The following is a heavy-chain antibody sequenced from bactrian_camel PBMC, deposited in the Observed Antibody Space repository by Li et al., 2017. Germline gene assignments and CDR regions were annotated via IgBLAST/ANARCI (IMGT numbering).Heavy chain of an antibody. CDR3: AADPECLWVGFEATDFGY. D-gene: IGHD3*01. Sequence: VQLVESGGGSVQAGGSLRLSCAVSGYTYCMGWFRQAPGKEREAVACIHTELDVAFPPYYVDSVQGRFTLARDAANNTITLQMNRVKPEDTAMYYCAADPECLWVGFEATDFGYWGQGTQVTVS. CDR2: IHTELDVAFPP. CDR1: GYTYC. J-gene: IGHJ6*01. V-gene: IGHV3S54*01.